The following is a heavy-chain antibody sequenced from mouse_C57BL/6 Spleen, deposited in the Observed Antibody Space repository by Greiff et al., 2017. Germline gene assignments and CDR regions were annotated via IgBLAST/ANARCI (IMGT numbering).Heavy chain of an antibody. CDR1: GFTFSSYA. CDR2: ISDGGSYT. V-gene: IGHV5-4*01. Sequence: EVKVVESGGGLVKPGGSLKLSCAASGFTFSSYAMSWVRQTPEKRLEWVATISDGGSYTYYPDNVKGRFTISRDNAKNNLYLQMSHLKSEDTAMYYCAREDYSNSYYYAMDYWGQGTSVTVSS. J-gene: IGHJ4*01. D-gene: IGHD2-5*01. CDR3: AREDYSNSYYYAMDY.